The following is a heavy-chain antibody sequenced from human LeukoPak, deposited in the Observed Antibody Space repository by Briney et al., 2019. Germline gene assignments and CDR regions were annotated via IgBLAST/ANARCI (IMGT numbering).Heavy chain of an antibody. V-gene: IGHV4-34*01. J-gene: IGHJ4*02. CDR3: ARGWRWLQTGYFDY. Sequence: PSETLSLTCAVYGGSFSGYYWSWIRQPPGKGLEWIGEINHSGSTNYNPSLKSRVTISVDTSKNQFSLKLSSVTAADTAVYYCARGWRWLQTGYFDYWGQGTLVTVSS. D-gene: IGHD5-24*01. CDR2: INHSGST. CDR1: GGSFSGYY.